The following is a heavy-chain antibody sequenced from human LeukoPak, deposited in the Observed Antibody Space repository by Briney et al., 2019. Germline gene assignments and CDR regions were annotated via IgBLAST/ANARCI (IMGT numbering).Heavy chain of an antibody. D-gene: IGHD6-13*01. Sequence: GGSLRLSCAASGFTFNTYSMNWVRQAPGKGLEWVSSISVDSNYLYYVDSLRRRFTVSRDNTKNSLYLQMNSLRAEDTAVYYCYTGTIAAAGGRGLWGQGTLVTVSS. V-gene: IGHV3-21*03. CDR1: GFTFNTYS. J-gene: IGHJ4*02. CDR2: ISVDSNYL. CDR3: YTGTIAAAGGRGL.